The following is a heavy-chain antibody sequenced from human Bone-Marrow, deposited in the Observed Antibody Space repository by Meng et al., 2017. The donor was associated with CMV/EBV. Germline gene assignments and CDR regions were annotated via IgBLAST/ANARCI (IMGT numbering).Heavy chain of an antibody. J-gene: IGHJ6*02. V-gene: IGHV1-18*01. CDR3: ARDFGVGATLLVYYYYGMDV. D-gene: IGHD1-26*01. CDR1: GYTFTSYG. Sequence: ASVKVSCKASGYTFTSYGISWVRQAPGQGLEWMGWISAYNGNTNYAQKLQGRVTMTTDTSTSTAYMELRSLRSDDTAVYYCARDFGVGATLLVYYYYGMDVWGQGTTVPVSS. CDR2: ISAYNGNT.